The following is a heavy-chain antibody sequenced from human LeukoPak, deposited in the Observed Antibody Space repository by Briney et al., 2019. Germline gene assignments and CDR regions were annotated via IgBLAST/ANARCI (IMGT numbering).Heavy chain of an antibody. J-gene: IGHJ4*02. V-gene: IGHV3-72*01. CDR3: ARSPLGIAPFDY. CDR2: IRNKANRYTT. CDR1: GFTFSSYS. Sequence: GGSLRLSCAASGFTFSSYSMNWVRQAPGEGLEWVARIRNKANRYTTEYAASVKGRFTISRDDSENSLYLQMDSLKTEDTAVYYCARSPLGIAPFDYWGQGTLVTVSS. D-gene: IGHD7-27*01.